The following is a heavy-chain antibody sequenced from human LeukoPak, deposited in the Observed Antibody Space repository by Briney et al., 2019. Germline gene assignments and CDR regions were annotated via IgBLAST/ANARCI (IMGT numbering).Heavy chain of an antibody. CDR3: ARVLSTYYYYGMDV. D-gene: IGHD2-8*02. V-gene: IGHV4-30-2*01. CDR1: RGSISSGGYS. Sequence: SQTLSLTCTVSRGSISSGGYSWSWIRQPPGKGLEWIGYIYHSGSTYYNPSLKSRVTISVDRSKNQFSLKLSSVTAADTAVYYCARVLSTYYYYGMDVWGQGTTVTVSS. J-gene: IGHJ6*02. CDR2: IYHSGST.